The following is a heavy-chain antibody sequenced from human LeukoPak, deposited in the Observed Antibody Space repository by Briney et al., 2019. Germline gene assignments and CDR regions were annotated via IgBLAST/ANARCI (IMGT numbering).Heavy chain of an antibody. D-gene: IGHD3-10*01. V-gene: IGHV3-53*01. CDR2: IYSGGST. Sequence: GGSLRLSCAASGFTVSTNYMNWVRQAPGKGLEWVSVIYSGGSTYYADSVKGRFTISRDNSKNTLYLQMNSLRAEDTAVYYCARSGMVRGVGMDVWGQGTTVTVSS. CDR1: GFTVSTNY. CDR3: ARSGMVRGVGMDV. J-gene: IGHJ6*02.